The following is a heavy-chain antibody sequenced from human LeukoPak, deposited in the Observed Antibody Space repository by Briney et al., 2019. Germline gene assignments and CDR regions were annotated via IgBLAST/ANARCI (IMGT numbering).Heavy chain of an antibody. D-gene: IGHD3-10*01. CDR1: GGSMSSSSYY. CDR2: IYYSGST. CDR3: ARDYPHLWFGESPGDY. V-gene: IGHV4-39*07. J-gene: IGHJ4*02. Sequence: SDTLSLTCTVSGGSMSSSSYYWGWIRQPPGKGLEWIGSIYYSGSTYYNPSLKSRVTISVDTSKNQFSLKLSSVTAADTAVYYCARDYPHLWFGESPGDYWGQGTLVTVSS.